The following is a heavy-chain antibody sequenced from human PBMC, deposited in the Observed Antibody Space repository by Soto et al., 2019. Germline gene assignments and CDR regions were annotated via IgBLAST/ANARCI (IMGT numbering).Heavy chain of an antibody. CDR1: GGSINSGDYY. V-gene: IGHV4-31*03. D-gene: IGHD3-10*01. CDR3: AREAVAYYDSGSYNWFDP. CDR2: VYYSGST. Sequence: QVQLQESGPGLVKPSQTLSLTCTVSGGSINSGDYYWSWIRQHPGKGLEWIGYVYYSGSTYYNPSLKSGVTMSVDTSNNQFSVKLTSVTAADTAVYYCAREAVAYYDSGSYNWFDPWGQGTLVTVSS. J-gene: IGHJ5*02.